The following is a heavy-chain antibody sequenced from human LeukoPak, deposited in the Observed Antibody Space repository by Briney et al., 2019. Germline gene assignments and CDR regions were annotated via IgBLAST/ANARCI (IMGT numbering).Heavy chain of an antibody. Sequence: ASVKVSCKASGCTFTSYDINWVRQATGQGLEWMGWMNPNSGNTGYAQKFQGRVTITRNTSISTAYMELSSLRSEDTAVYYCARRVRSLRAFDIWGQGTMVTVSS. V-gene: IGHV1-8*03. CDR3: ARRVRSLRAFDI. D-gene: IGHD2-21*02. J-gene: IGHJ3*02. CDR2: MNPNSGNT. CDR1: GCTFTSYD.